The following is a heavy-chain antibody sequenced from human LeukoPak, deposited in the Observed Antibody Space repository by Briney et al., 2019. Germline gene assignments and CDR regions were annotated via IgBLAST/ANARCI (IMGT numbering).Heavy chain of an antibody. Sequence: SETLSLTCDIYGGTFSGYYWSWIRQPPGKGPEWIGEINLSGGTNYNPSLKSRVTMSVGTSQNQFSLQLTSVTASDTAVYYCARTSGQYDFLNPYRGWFDPWGQGTLVTVSS. CDR2: INLSGGT. J-gene: IGHJ5*02. V-gene: IGHV4-34*01. CDR1: GGTFSGYY. CDR3: ARTSGQYDFLNPYRGWFDP. D-gene: IGHD3-9*01.